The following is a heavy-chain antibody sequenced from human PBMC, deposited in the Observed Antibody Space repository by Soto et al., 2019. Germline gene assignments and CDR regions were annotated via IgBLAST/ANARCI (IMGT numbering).Heavy chain of an antibody. CDR1: GFIFTRYS. J-gene: IGHJ4*02. CDR3: ARESEDLTSNFDY. Sequence: GGSLRLSCAASGFIFTRYSMNWVRQAPGKGLEWVSSISSTTNYIYYGDSMKGRFTISRDNAKNSLYLEMNSLRAEDTAVYYCARESEDLTSNFDYWGQGTLVTVS. V-gene: IGHV3-21*06. CDR2: ISSTTNYI.